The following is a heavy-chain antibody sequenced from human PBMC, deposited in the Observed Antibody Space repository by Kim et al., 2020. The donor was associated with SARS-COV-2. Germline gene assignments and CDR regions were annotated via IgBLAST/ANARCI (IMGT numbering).Heavy chain of an antibody. D-gene: IGHD3-22*01. CDR2: IDPSDSYT. J-gene: IGHJ3*02. Sequence: GESLKISCKGSGYSFTSYWISWVRQMPGKGLEWMGRIDPSDSYTNYSPSFQGHVTISADKSISTAYLQWSSLKASDTAMYYCARPRRSSGYYSDAFDIWGQGTMVTVSS. CDR1: GYSFTSYW. V-gene: IGHV5-10-1*01. CDR3: ARPRRSSGYYSDAFDI.